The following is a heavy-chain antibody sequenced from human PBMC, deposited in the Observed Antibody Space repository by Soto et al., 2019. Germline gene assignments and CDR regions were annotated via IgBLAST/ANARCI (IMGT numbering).Heavy chain of an antibody. CDR3: ARSTMRFLEWWVFDY. CDR1: TGSISPYY. CDR2: IYYSGST. Sequence: SETLSLTCTVSTGSISPYYWTWIRQPPGKGLEWIGYIYYSGSTKYNPSLKSRVTISVDTSKNQFSLKMSSVTAADTAVYYCARSTMRFLEWWVFDYWGQGTLVTVSS. V-gene: IGHV4-59*01. J-gene: IGHJ4*02. D-gene: IGHD3-3*01.